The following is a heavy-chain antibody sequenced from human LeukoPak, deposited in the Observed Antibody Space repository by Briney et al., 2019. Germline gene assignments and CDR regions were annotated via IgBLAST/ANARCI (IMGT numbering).Heavy chain of an antibody. J-gene: IGHJ4*02. CDR2: ISYDGSNK. CDR1: GFTFSSYG. Sequence: GGSLRLSCAASGFTFSSYGMHWVRQAPGKGLEWVAVISYDGSNKYYADSVKGRFTISRDNSKNTLYLQMNSLRAEDTAVYYCAKDGFGYWGQGTLVTVSS. CDR3: AKDGFGY. V-gene: IGHV3-30*18.